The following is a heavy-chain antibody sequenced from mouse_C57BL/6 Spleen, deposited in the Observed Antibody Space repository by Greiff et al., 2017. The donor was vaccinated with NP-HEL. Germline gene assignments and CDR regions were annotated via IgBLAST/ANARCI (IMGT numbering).Heavy chain of an antibody. Sequence: DVHLVESGGDLVKPGGSLKLSCAASGFTFSSYGMSWVRQTPDKRLEWVATISSGGSYTYYPDSVKGRFTISRDNAKNTLYLQMSSLKSEDTAMYYCARRNGSSHWYFDVWGTGTTVTVSS. J-gene: IGHJ1*03. V-gene: IGHV5-6*01. CDR2: ISSGGSYT. D-gene: IGHD1-1*01. CDR1: GFTFSSYG. CDR3: ARRNGSSHWYFDV.